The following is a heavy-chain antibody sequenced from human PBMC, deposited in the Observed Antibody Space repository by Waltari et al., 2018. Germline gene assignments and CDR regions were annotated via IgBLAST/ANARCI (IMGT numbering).Heavy chain of an antibody. V-gene: IGHV4-30-2*01. Sequence: QVQLQESGSRLVRPSQTLPLTCAVSGGSIISGGYSCYWFRQPPGKGLEGIGYSHHGGTASYYPSLKSRVTISVDRSKNQFSLNLTSVTAADTAVYFCARMTTLTTAGWFDPWGQGTLVTVSS. J-gene: IGHJ5*02. CDR2: SHHGGTA. D-gene: IGHD4-4*01. CDR3: ARMTTLTTAGWFDP. CDR1: GGSIISGGYS.